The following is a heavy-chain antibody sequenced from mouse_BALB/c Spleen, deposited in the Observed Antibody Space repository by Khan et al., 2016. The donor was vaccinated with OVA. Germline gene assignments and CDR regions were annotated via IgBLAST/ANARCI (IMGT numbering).Heavy chain of an antibody. Sequence: EVQLVESGPGLVKPSQSLSLACTVTGYSITSGYGWNWIRQFPGNKLEWMGYISYSGSTNYNPSLKSRISITRDTSKNQFCLQLNSVTTEDTATYYCARTARLKYWGQGTTLTVSS. J-gene: IGHJ2*01. D-gene: IGHD1-2*01. CDR1: GYSITSGYG. CDR3: ARTARLKY. V-gene: IGHV3-2*02. CDR2: ISYSGST.